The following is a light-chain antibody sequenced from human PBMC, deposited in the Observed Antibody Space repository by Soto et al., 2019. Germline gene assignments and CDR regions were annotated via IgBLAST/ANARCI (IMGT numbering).Light chain of an antibody. CDR2: DVT. J-gene: IGLJ2*01. CDR3: GLYTIAETVV. Sequence: QSALTQPPSVSGSPGQSVTISCTGTKEVASYNRVSWYQQTPGTSPKLLIYDVTKRASVISDRFSGSKSGNTASLTISGLHTDDEGDYYCGLYTIAETVVLGGGTKLTVL. V-gene: IGLV2-18*01. CDR1: KEVASYNR.